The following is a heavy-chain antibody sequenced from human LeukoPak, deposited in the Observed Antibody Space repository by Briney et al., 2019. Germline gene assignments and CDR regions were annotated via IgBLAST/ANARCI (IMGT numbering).Heavy chain of an antibody. CDR1: GGSISSYY. CDR2: IYTSGST. V-gene: IGHV4-4*07. Sequence: SETLSLTCTVSGGSISSYYWSWIRQPAGKGLEWIGRIYTSGSTNYNPSLKSRVTISVDTSKNQFSLKLSSVTAADTAVYYCARGPPSMVRGVRPDYWGQGTLVTVSS. D-gene: IGHD3-10*01. CDR3: ARGPPSMVRGVRPDY. J-gene: IGHJ4*02.